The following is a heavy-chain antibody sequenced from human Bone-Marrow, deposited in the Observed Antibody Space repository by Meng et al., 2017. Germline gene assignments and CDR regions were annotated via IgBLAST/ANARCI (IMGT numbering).Heavy chain of an antibody. CDR2: IYYSGST. CDR3: TKNDFYCLGY. V-gene: IGHV4-59*12. J-gene: IGHJ4*02. Sequence: SETLSLTCTVSGGSISSYYWSWIRQPPGKGLEWIGYIYYSGSTNYNPSLKSRVTISVDTSKNQFSLKLSSVTAADTAVYYCTKNDFYCLGYWGQGTLVTVSS. CDR1: GGSISSYY. D-gene: IGHD2-21*01.